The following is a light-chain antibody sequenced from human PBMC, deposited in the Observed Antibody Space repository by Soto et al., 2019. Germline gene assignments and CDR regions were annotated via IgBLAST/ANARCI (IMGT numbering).Light chain of an antibody. Sequence: QSALTQPPSASGSPGQSVTISCTGTARDVGTYNYVSWYQHHPGKAPKALIYEVTKRPSGIPDRVSGSKSGKTASLTVSGLQAEDEADYFCSSYAGNNILIFGGGTKLTVL. CDR2: EVT. CDR3: SSYAGNNILI. J-gene: IGLJ2*01. V-gene: IGLV2-8*01. CDR1: ARDVGTYNY.